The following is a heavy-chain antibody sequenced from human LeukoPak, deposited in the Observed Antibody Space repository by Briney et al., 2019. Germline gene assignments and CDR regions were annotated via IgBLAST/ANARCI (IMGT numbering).Heavy chain of an antibody. J-gene: IGHJ4*02. Sequence: PGGSLRLSCAASGFNFDDYGMTWVRQIPGKGLEWVAGVNPNGRSAGYAASVRGRFTISRDNAKNSLYLEMGSLRLEDTAFYYCTRGYSTRHFPFDSWGQGTLVTVYS. V-gene: IGHV3-20*04. CDR3: TRGYSTRHFPFDS. CDR2: VNPNGRSA. CDR1: GFNFDDYG. D-gene: IGHD6-13*01.